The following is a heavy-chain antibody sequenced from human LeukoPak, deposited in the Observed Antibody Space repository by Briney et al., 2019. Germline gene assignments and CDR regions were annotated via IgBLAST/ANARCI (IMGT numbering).Heavy chain of an antibody. J-gene: IGHJ4*02. V-gene: IGHV3-33*01. CDR1: GFTFSSYG. CDR2: IWYDGSNK. CDR3: ARTYYYGSGSYYPFDY. D-gene: IGHD3-10*01. Sequence: GGSLRLSCAASGFTFSSYGMHCVRQAPSKGLEWVAVIWYDGSNKYYADSVKGRFTISRDNSKNTLYLQMNSLGAEDTAVYYCARTYYYGSGSYYPFDYWGQGTLVTVSS.